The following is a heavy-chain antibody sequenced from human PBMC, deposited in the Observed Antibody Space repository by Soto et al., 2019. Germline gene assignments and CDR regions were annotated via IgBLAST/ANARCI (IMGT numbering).Heavy chain of an antibody. CDR1: GGSFGDFY. V-gene: IGHV4-34*02. D-gene: IGHD3-10*01. Sequence: QVQLQQWGAGLLRPSETLSLTCAFSGGSFGDFYWSWVRQSPGKGLEWVGEISHDGGTNYSPSLASRVSISVYTSKNQSSLNLRTVTAADTGLYYCARGQLVWSGDLTAYQRNMDVWGQGTMGTDSS. CDR3: ARGQLVWSGDLTAYQRNMDV. CDR2: ISHDGGT. J-gene: IGHJ6*02.